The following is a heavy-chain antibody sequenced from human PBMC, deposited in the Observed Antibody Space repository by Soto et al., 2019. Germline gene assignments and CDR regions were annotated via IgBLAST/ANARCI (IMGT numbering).Heavy chain of an antibody. D-gene: IGHD1-26*01. V-gene: IGHV3-9*01. J-gene: IGHJ4*02. CDR2: ISWNSGSI. Sequence: GGSLRLSCAASGFTFDDYAMHWVRQAPGKGLEWVSGISWNSGSIGYADSVKGRFTISRDNAKNSLYLQMNSLRAEDTAVFYCARSGGSYFGPFDYWGQGTLVTVSS. CDR3: ARSGGSYFGPFDY. CDR1: GFTFDDYA.